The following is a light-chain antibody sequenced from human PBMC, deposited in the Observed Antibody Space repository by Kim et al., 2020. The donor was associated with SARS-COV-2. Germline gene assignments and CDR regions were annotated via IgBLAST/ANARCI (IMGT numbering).Light chain of an antibody. CDR1: EEVGNGN. J-gene: IGKJ4*01. CDR2: DTS. Sequence: RPALSSSTNEEVGNGNIAWYPQKPGQAPSLLIYDTSSRATRIPDRFSGGGSGTDFTLSISRLETEDFAVYHFQQYCDLPHTFGEGTKVDIK. CDR3: QQYCDLPHT. V-gene: IGKV3-20*01.